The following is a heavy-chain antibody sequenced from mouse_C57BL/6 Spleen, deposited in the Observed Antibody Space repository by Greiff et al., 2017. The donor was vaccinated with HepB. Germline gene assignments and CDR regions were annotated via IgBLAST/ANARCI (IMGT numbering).Heavy chain of an antibody. J-gene: IGHJ3*01. Sequence: VQLQQSGAELVRPGASVTLSCKASGYTFTDYEMHWVKQTPVHGLEWIGAIDSETGGTAYNQKFKGKAILTADKSSSTAYMELRSLTSEDSAVYYCTGGRFAYWGQGTLVTVSA. CDR3: TGGRFAY. CDR2: IDSETGGT. V-gene: IGHV1-15*01. CDR1: GYTFTDYE.